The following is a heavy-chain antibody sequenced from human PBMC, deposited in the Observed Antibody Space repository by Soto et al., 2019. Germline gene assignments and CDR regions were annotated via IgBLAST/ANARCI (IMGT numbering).Heavy chain of an antibody. Sequence: GGSLRLSCAASGFTFSSYAMHWVRQAPGKGLEWVAVISYDGSNKYYADSVKGRFTISRDNSKNTLYLQMNSLRAEDTAVYYCARDGQPYYYYYGMDVWGQGTTVTVS. CDR2: ISYDGSNK. V-gene: IGHV3-30-3*01. CDR3: ARDGQPYYYYYGMDV. J-gene: IGHJ6*02. CDR1: GFTFSSYA.